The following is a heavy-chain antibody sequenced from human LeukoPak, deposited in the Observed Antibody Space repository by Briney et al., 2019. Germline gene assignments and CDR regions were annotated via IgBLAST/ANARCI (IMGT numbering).Heavy chain of an antibody. V-gene: IGHV3-23*01. D-gene: IGHD6-19*01. CDR3: ASQYSSGWYLIDY. J-gene: IGHJ4*02. CDR2: ISGSGGST. CDR1: GFTFSSYA. Sequence: PGGSLRLSCAASGFTFSSYAMSWVRQAPGKGLEWVSAISGSGGSTYYADSVKGRFTTSRDNSKNTLYLQMNSLRAEDTAVYYCASQYSSGWYLIDYWGQGTLVTVSS.